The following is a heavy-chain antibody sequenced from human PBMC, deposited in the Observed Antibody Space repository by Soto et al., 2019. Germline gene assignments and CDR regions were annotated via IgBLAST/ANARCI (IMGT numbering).Heavy chain of an antibody. V-gene: IGHV3-30*18. D-gene: IGHD3-10*01. CDR1: GFTFSSYG. CDR2: ISYDGSNK. J-gene: IGHJ4*02. Sequence: PGGSLRLSCAASGFTFSSYGMHWVRQSPGKGLEWVAVISYDGSNKYYADSVKGRFTISRDNSKNTLYLQMNSLRAEDTAVYYCAKDEVLLWFGELFAPDYWGQGTLVTVSS. CDR3: AKDEVLLWFGELFAPDY.